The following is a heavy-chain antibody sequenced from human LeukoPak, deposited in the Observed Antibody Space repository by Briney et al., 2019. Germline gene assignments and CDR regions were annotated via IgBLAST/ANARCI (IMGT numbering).Heavy chain of an antibody. CDR2: IFNSADT. CDR3: ATGKRHYDILTGYMSPGPDY. V-gene: IGHV4-59*08. CDR1: GASITYNY. J-gene: IGHJ4*02. D-gene: IGHD3-9*01. Sequence: SETLSLTCTVSGASITYNYWSWIRQPPGKGLEWIGYIFNSADTNYNPSLKSRVTISGDTSKNQFSLKLSSVTAADTAVYYCATGKRHYDILTGYMSPGPDYWGQGTLVTVSS.